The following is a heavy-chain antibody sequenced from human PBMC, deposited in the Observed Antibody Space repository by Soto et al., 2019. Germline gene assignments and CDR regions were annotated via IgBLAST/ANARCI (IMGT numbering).Heavy chain of an antibody. D-gene: IGHD2-2*01. CDR2: FIPIFGTA. Sequence: SVMSYRLASGATFTRYAISWVRQAPGQGLEWLGGFIPIFGTANYAQKFQGRVTITADKSTSTAYMELSSLRSEDTAVYYCATKRPARKASYYYYYGMDVWCQGTTDTVSS. V-gene: IGHV1-69*06. J-gene: IGHJ6*02. CDR3: ATKRPARKASYYYYYGMDV. CDR1: GATFTRYA.